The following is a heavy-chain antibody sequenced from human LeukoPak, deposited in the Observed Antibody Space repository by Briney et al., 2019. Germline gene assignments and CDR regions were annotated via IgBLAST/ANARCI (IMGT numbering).Heavy chain of an antibody. CDR1: GYTFTGSY. V-gene: IGHV1-2*02. CDR2: INPNSGGT. Sequence: ASVKVSCTASGYTFTGSYIHWVRQAPGQGLEWMGWINPNSGGTNYAQNFQGRVTMSRDTSINTAYMELSRLRSDDTAVDYCARAVGYGSGTSRQYYFDYWSQGTLVTVSS. CDR3: ARAVGYGSGTSRQYYFDY. D-gene: IGHD3-10*01. J-gene: IGHJ4*02.